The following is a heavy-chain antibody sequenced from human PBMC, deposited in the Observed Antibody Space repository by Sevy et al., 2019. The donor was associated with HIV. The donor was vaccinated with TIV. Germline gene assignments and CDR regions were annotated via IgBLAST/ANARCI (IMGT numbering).Heavy chain of an antibody. CDR2: ISSGNTYT. J-gene: IGHJ4*02. CDR3: ARLRVIASAPYYFDY. Sequence: GGSLRLSCAASGLIFSDYYMGWVRQAPGKGLEWVADISSGNTYTNYADSVKGRFTISIDNAKKSLYLQMNTLRAEDTPVYYCARLRVIASAPYYFDYWGQGALVTVSS. V-gene: IGHV3-11*06. D-gene: IGHD2-21*01. CDR1: GLIFSDYY.